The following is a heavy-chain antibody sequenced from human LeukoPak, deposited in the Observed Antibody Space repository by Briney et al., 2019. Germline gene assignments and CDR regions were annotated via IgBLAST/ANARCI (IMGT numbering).Heavy chain of an antibody. D-gene: IGHD5-18*01. J-gene: IGHJ3*02. Sequence: GGSLRLSCAASGFSFSSHGMNWVRQAPGKGLEWVSGISPSGDILYYADSVKGQFTISRDNSQNTVSLQMNSLRDEDTAVYYCAKDTATPASRVRYSYGSTAFDIWGQGTMVTVSS. CDR1: GFSFSSHG. V-gene: IGHV3-23*01. CDR3: AKDTATPASRVRYSYGSTAFDI. CDR2: ISPSGDIL.